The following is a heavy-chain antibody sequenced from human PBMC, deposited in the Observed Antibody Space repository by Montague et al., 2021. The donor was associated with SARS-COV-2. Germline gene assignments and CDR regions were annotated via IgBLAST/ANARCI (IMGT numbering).Heavy chain of an antibody. CDR2: IKQDGSER. D-gene: IGHD5-18*01. V-gene: IGHV3-7*03. CDR1: KFTLSYYW. CDR3: ARETFGYNYGADY. J-gene: IGHJ4*02. Sequence: SLRLSCAASKFTLSYYWLSWVRQAPGKGLEWVANIKQDGSERYYLYSXXVLFTISRDNAKNSLYLQMNSLRAEDTAVSYCARETFGYNYGADYWGQGALVTVSS.